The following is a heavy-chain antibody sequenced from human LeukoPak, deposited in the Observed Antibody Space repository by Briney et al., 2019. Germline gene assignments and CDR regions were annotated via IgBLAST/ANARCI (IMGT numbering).Heavy chain of an antibody. CDR3: ARDRYYYDSSGYYKIFDY. Sequence: SETLSLTCTVSGGSISSYYWSWIRQPPGKGLEWIGYIYYSGSTNYNPSLKSRVTISVDTSKNQFSLKLSSVTAADTAVYYCARDRYYYDSSGYYKIFDYWGQGTLVTVSS. D-gene: IGHD3-22*01. CDR1: GGSISSYY. CDR2: IYYSGST. J-gene: IGHJ4*02. V-gene: IGHV4-59*01.